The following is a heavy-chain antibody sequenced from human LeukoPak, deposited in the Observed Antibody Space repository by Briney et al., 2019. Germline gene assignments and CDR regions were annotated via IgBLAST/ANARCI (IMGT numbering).Heavy chain of an antibody. CDR1: AHTFSNYG. CDR2: ISAYNGNT. J-gene: IGHJ4*02. Sequence: GASVKVSCKASAHTFSNYGFNWVRQAPGQGLEWMGWISAYNGNTKYAQKLQGRFTMSTDTSTSTAYMELRSLTSDDTAVYYCARDLDGSGSYYTDYWGQGTLVTVSS. D-gene: IGHD3-10*01. V-gene: IGHV1-18*01. CDR3: ARDLDGSGSYYTDY.